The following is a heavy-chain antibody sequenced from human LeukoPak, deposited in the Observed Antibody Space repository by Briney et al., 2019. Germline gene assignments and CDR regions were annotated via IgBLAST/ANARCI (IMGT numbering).Heavy chain of an antibody. J-gene: IGHJ4*02. CDR2: LEQDGSEK. D-gene: IGHD6-13*01. V-gene: IGHV3-7*01. CDR3: ARGTIAAPGTDY. Sequence: PGGSLRLSCAASGFTFSGYWMHWVRQAPGKGLEGVANLEQDGSEKHLADSVKGRFTISRDNAENSLYLQMNSLRAEDTAMYYCARGTIAAPGTDYWGQGTLVTVSS. CDR1: GFTFSGYW.